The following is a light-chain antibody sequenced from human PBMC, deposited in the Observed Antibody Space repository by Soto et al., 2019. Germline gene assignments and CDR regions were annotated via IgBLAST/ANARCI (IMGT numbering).Light chain of an antibody. V-gene: IGKV3-11*01. CDR2: DAS. J-gene: IGKJ4*01. CDR3: QQRTNWRLT. Sequence: EIELTQAPPTLSLSPGERATLSCRASQSVDSHLTWYQQKPGQAPRLLIYDASNRATGIPARFSGSGSGTDFTLTISSLEPEDFAVYFCQQRTNWRLTFGGGTKVDIK. CDR1: QSVDSH.